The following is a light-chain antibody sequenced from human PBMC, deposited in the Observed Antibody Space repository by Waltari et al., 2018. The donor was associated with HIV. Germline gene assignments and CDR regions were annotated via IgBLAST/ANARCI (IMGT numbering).Light chain of an antibody. CDR1: QGISNN. CDR2: GAS. V-gene: IGKV1-16*02. CDR3: QQYGSFPPT. Sequence: DIQMTQSPSSLSASVGNRVSITCRASQGISNNLAWFQQKPGMTPRSLIYGASLLQSGVPSNFSGSGSGTHFTLTINSLQPEDFATYFCQQYGSFPPTFGQGTKLDIK. J-gene: IGKJ2*01.